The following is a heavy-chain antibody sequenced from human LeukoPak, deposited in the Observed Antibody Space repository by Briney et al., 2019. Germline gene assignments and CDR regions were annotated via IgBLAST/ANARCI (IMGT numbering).Heavy chain of an antibody. CDR2: IFFSGST. V-gene: IGHV4-39*01. CDR3: VRQYSSSKNPPDF. CDR1: GGSISSTTYY. Sequence: NSSETLSLTCTVSGGSISSTTYYWGWIREPPGKGLEWIGSIFFSGSTFYNPSLKSRVTMSVDTSKDQFSLTLHSVTAADTAVYFCVRQYSSSKNPPDFWGQGTLVSVSS. J-gene: IGHJ4*02. D-gene: IGHD6-13*01.